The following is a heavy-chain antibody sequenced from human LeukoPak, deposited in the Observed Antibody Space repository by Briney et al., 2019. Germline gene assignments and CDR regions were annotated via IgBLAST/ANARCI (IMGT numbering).Heavy chain of an antibody. V-gene: IGHV4-34*01. CDR1: GGSFSAYY. Sequence: SETLSLTCAVYGGSFSAYYWSWIRQPPGKGLEWIGEINHSGSTNYNPSLKSRVTISVDTSKNQFSLKLSSVTAADTAVYYCAREMLGNYAFDIWGQGTMVTVSS. CDR3: AREMLGNYAFDI. D-gene: IGHD3-10*02. J-gene: IGHJ3*02. CDR2: INHSGST.